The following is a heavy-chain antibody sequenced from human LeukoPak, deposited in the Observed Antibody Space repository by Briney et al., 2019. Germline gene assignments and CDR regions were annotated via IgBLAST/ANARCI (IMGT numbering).Heavy chain of an antibody. D-gene: IGHD6-19*01. CDR1: GFTFSSYA. J-gene: IGHJ5*02. CDR2: ISGSGGST. CDR3: ARNRYSSGGRLDP. Sequence: GGSLRLSCAASGFTFSSYAMSWVRQAPGKGLEWVSTISGSGGSTYYADSVKGRFTISRDNSKNTLYLQMNSLRAEDTAAYYCARNRYSSGGRLDPWGQGTLVTVSS. V-gene: IGHV3-23*01.